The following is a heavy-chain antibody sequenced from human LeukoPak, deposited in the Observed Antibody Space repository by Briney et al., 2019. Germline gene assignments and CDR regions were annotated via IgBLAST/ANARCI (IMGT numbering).Heavy chain of an antibody. CDR2: IYPGDSDT. V-gene: IGHV5-51*01. D-gene: IGHD2-2*01. CDR1: GYSFTSYW. Sequence: GESLQISCQGSGYSFTSYWIGWVRPMPGKGLEWMGIIYPGDSDTRYSPSFQGQATIPADKSISTAYLQWSSLKDSDTVMYYCARHRGYCSSTSCQKNYFDYWGQGTLVTVSS. CDR3: ARHRGYCSSTSCQKNYFDY. J-gene: IGHJ4*02.